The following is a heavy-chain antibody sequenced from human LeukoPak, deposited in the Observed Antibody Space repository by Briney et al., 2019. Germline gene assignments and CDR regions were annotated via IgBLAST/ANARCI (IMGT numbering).Heavy chain of an antibody. V-gene: IGHV5-51*01. CDR1: GYSFTNFW. D-gene: IGHD7-27*01. CDR2: IFPADSDT. J-gene: IGHJ5*02. CDR3: ARSRGDNNWFEP. Sequence: GESLKIYCKASGYSFTNFWLGLVRQMPGKGPEWKGIIFPADSDTRYSPSFEGQVTISADKSISTAYLHWSSLKASDTAVYYCARSRGDNNWFEPWGQGTLVTVSS.